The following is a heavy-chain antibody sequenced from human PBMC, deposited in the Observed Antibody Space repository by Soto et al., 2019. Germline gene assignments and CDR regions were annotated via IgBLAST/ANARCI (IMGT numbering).Heavy chain of an antibody. J-gene: IGHJ5*02. D-gene: IGHD6-6*01. CDR2: IYYSGST. Sequence: SETLSLTCTVSVGSISSGGYYWSWIRQHPWKGLEWIGYIYYSGSTYYNPSLKSRVTISVDTSKNQFSLKLSSVTAADTAVYYCARSIADRRNWFDPGGQGPLVTVS. CDR1: VGSISSGGYY. CDR3: ARSIADRRNWFDP. V-gene: IGHV4-31*03.